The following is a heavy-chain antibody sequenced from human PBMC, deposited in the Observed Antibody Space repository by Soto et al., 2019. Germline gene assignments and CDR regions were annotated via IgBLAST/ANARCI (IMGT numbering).Heavy chain of an antibody. CDR2: INPILSMS. CDR1: GDTFAFYS. J-gene: IGHJ4*02. V-gene: IGHV1-69*02. D-gene: IGHD3-10*01. Sequence: QVQLVQSGAEVKRPGSSVKVSCKASGDTFAFYSINWVRQAPGLGLEWMGRINPILSMSNYAQRFQGRVTMTADKSTSIAYMVLNSLRSEDTAIYYCATSYGSGYRAFDYWGQGALVTVSS. CDR3: ATSYGSGYRAFDY.